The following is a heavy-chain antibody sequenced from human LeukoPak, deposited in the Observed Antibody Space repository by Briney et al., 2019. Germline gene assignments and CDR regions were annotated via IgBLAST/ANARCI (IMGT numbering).Heavy chain of an antibody. CDR3: ARPDSSGWFQIDY. CDR1: GYSFTTYW. D-gene: IGHD6-19*01. V-gene: IGHV5-51*01. Sequence: GESLKISCKGSGYSFTTYWIGWVRQMPGKGLEWMVIIYPGDSDTRYSPSFQGQVTISVDKSTTTAYLQWSSLKASDTAMYYCARPDSSGWFQIDYWGQGTLVTVSS. J-gene: IGHJ4*02. CDR2: IYPGDSDT.